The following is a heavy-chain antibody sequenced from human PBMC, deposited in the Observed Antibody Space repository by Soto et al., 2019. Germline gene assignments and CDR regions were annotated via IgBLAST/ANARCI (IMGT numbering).Heavy chain of an antibody. V-gene: IGHV3-48*01. CDR3: ARFWSGFPYMDV. J-gene: IGHJ6*03. CDR2: ISSSSSTI. Sequence: PGGSLRLSCAASGFTFSSYSMNWVRQAPGKGLEWVSYISSSSSTIYYADSVKGRFTISRDNAKNSLYLQMNSLRAEDTAVYYCARFWSGFPYMDVWGKGTTVTVSS. CDR1: GFTFSSYS. D-gene: IGHD3-3*01.